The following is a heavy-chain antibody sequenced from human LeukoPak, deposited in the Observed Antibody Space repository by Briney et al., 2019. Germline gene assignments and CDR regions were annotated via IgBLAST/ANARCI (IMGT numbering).Heavy chain of an antibody. CDR2: IYHSGRT. J-gene: IGHJ4*02. Sequence: PSETLSLTCSVSGYSITGGYYWGWIRQPPGKRLEWIGSIYHSGRTFYNPSLESRVTISVDTSKNQFSLNLSSVTAADSAVYYCGRGGGIVGAVDFWGPGALVTVSS. D-gene: IGHD1-26*01. CDR1: GYSITGGYY. V-gene: IGHV4-38-2*02. CDR3: GRGGGIVGAVDF.